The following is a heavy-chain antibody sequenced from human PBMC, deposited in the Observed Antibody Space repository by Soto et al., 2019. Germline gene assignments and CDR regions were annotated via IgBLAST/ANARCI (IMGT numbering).Heavy chain of an antibody. V-gene: IGHV4-34*01. D-gene: IGHD6-13*01. CDR3: ASLRAAGGFPRRYYFYYGMDV. Sequence: SETLSLPCPLYGGSFSGYYWSWIRQPPGKGLDWIGEINHSESTNYNPSLKSRVTKSVDTSKNQFTLKLSSVTAADTAVYYCASLRAAGGFPRRYYFYYGMDVWGQGATVT. CDR1: GGSFSGYY. J-gene: IGHJ6*02. CDR2: INHSEST.